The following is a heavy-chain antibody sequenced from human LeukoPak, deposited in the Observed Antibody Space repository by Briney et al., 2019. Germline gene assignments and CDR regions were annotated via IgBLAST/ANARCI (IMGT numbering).Heavy chain of an antibody. V-gene: IGHV3-64D*09. CDR2: ISSNGGST. D-gene: IGHD3-10*01. CDR1: GFTFSSYA. CDR3: VIDYYGSGSFHDAFDI. J-gene: IGHJ3*02. Sequence: GGSLRLSCSASGFTFSSYAMHWVRQAPGKGLEYVSAISSNGGSTYYADSVKGRFTISRDNSKNTLYLQMSSLRAEDTAVYYCVIDYYGSGSFHDAFDIWGQGTMVTVSS.